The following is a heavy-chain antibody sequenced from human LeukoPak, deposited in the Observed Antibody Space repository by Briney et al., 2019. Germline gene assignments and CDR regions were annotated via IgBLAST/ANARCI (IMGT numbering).Heavy chain of an antibody. V-gene: IGHV3-7*01. J-gene: IGHJ5*02. CDR2: IKQDGSEK. Sequence: GGSLRLSCAASGFTFSSYWMSWVRQAPGKGLEWVANIKQDGSEKYYVDSVKGRFTISRDNAKNSLYLQMNSLRAEDTAVYYYARTVVRYLDWLANWFDPWGQGTLVTVSS. CDR1: GFTFSSYW. CDR3: ARTVVRYLDWLANWFDP. D-gene: IGHD3-9*01.